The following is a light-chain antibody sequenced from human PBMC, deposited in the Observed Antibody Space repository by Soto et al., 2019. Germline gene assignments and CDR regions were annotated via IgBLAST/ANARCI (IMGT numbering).Light chain of an antibody. Sequence: EIVLTQSPATLSLSPGERATLSCRASQSVSSYLAWYQQKPGQAPRLLIYDASNRATGIPARFSGSGSGTDFSLTISSLESEDFAVDYCEHHSRALTFSGGTKVESK. CDR3: EHHSRALT. CDR1: QSVSSY. V-gene: IGKV3-11*01. J-gene: IGKJ4*01. CDR2: DAS.